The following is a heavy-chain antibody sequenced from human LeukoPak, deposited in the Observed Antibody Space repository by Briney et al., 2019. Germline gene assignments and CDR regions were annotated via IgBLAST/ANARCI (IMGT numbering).Heavy chain of an antibody. CDR3: ARARYCSSTSCYRRGMDV. V-gene: IGHV4-34*01. D-gene: IGHD2-2*01. CDR1: GGSFSGYY. Sequence: SETLSLTCAVYGGSFSGYYWSWIRQPQGKGLEWMGEINHSGSTSYNPSLKSRVTISVDTSKNQFSLKLSSVTAADTAVYYCARARYCSSTSCYRRGMDVWGQGTTVTVSS. CDR2: INHSGST. J-gene: IGHJ6*02.